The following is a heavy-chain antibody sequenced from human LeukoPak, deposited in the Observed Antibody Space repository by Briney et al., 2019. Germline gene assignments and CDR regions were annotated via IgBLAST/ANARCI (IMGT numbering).Heavy chain of an antibody. Sequence: SETLSLTCAVYGGSFSGYYWNWIRQHPGKGLEWIGYIYYSGSTYYNPSLKSRVTISVDTSKNQFSLKLSSVTAADTAVYYCARTSGRTSLGFDYWGQGTLVTVSS. V-gene: IGHV4-31*11. CDR1: GGSFSGYY. D-gene: IGHD3-16*01. CDR3: ARTSGRTSLGFDY. J-gene: IGHJ4*02. CDR2: IYYSGST.